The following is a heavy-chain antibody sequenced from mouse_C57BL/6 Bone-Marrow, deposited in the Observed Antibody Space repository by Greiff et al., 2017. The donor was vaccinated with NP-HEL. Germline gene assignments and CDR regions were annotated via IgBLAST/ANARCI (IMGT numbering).Heavy chain of an antibody. J-gene: IGHJ3*01. CDR1: GYTFTSYW. Sequence: VQLQQPGAELVMPGASVKLSCKASGYTFTSYWMHWVKQRPGQGLEWIGEIDPSDSYTNYNQKFKGKSTLTVDKSSSTAYMQLSNLTSEDSAVYYCARETTVVATRAWFAYWGQGTLVTVSA. CDR2: IDPSDSYT. V-gene: IGHV1-69*01. D-gene: IGHD1-1*01. CDR3: ARETTVVATRAWFAY.